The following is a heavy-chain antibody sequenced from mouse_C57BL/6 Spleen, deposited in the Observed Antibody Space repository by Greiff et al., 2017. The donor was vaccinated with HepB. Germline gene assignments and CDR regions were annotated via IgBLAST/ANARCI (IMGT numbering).Heavy chain of an antibody. D-gene: IGHD2-5*01. CDR3: ARFEGLYSNPWFAY. J-gene: IGHJ3*01. V-gene: IGHV1-52*01. CDR1: GYTFTSYW. CDR2: IDPSDSET. Sequence: QVQLQQPGAELVRPGSSVKLSCKASGYTFTSYWMHWVKQRPIQGLEWIGNIDPSDSETHYNQKFKDKATLTVDKSSSTAYMQLSSLTSEDSAVYYCARFEGLYSNPWFAYWGQGTLVTVSA.